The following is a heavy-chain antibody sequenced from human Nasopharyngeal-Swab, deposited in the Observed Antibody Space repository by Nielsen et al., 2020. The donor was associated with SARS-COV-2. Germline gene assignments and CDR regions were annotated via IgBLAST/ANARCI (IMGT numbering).Heavy chain of an antibody. CDR3: AKGDGLGATTASFDY. CDR1: GFTFDDYA. V-gene: IGHV3-9*01. D-gene: IGHD5-24*01. CDR2: ISWNSGSI. Sequence: GESLKISCAASGFTFDDYAMHWVRQAPGKGLEWVSGISWNSGSIGYADSVKGRFTISRDNAKNSLYLQMNSLRAEDTALYYCAKGDGLGATTASFDYWGQGTLVTVSS. J-gene: IGHJ4*02.